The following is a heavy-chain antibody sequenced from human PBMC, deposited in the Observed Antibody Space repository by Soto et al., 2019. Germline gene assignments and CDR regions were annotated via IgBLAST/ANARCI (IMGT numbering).Heavy chain of an antibody. J-gene: IGHJ6*02. Sequence: SVKVSCKASGGTFSSYAISWVRQAPGQGLEWMGGIIPIFGTANYAQKFQGRVTITADESTSTAYMELSSLRSEDTAVYYCARDSLVVVTATAYYYYGMDVWGQGTTVTVSS. CDR3: ARDSLVVVTATAYYYYGMDV. CDR1: GGTFSSYA. D-gene: IGHD2-21*02. CDR2: IIPIFGTA. V-gene: IGHV1-69*13.